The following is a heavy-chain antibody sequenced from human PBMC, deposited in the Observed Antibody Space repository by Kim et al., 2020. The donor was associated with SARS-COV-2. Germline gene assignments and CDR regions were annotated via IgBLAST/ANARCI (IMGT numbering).Heavy chain of an antibody. Sequence: GGSLRLSCAASEFTFSNYWMHWVRQMPGQGLEWVSRIKSDGSSKDYADSVKGRFRITRDNAWNKMYLEMNGLRVEDTAVYYCARELKIDPSSPRQHDALDMGGQGTMVTVSS. CDR2: IKSDGSSK. D-gene: IGHD5-18*01. J-gene: IGHJ3*02. CDR3: ARELKIDPSSPRQHDALDM. V-gene: IGHV3-74*01. CDR1: EFTFSNYW.